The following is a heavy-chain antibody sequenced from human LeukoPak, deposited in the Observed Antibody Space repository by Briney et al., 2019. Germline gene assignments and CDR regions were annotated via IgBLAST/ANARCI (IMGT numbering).Heavy chain of an antibody. CDR1: GFAFSSYS. CDR3: ARGPSSQFRTDY. D-gene: IGHD2-2*01. Sequence: GGSLRLSCAASGFAFSSYSMNWVRQAPGKGLEWVSYIGTSSSRIYYADSVKGRFTISRDNAKNSLYLQMNGLRAEDTAVYYCARGPSSQFRTDYWGQGTLVTVSS. J-gene: IGHJ4*02. V-gene: IGHV3-48*01. CDR2: IGTSSSRI.